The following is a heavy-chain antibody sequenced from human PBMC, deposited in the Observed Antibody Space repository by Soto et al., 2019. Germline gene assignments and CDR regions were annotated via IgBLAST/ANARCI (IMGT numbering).Heavy chain of an antibody. D-gene: IGHD2-8*01. CDR1: GFTFSSYA. J-gene: IGHJ4*01. CDR3: AKLGFVLMELYYFHQ. Sequence: GGSLRLSCTASGFTFSSYAMSWVRQAPGKELEWVSTISGNSGKTNYAESVKGRFSISRGNSKNTVHLQLDSLRAEDTAVYFCAKLGFVLMELYYFHQWGHGTLVTVSS. CDR2: ISGNSGKT. V-gene: IGHV3-23*01.